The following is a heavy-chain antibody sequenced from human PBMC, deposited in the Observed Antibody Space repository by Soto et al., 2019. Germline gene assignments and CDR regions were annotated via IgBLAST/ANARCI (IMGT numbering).Heavy chain of an antibody. CDR1: GGSISSSSYY. J-gene: IGHJ4*02. Sequence: QLQLQESGPGLVKPSETLSLTCTVSGGSISSSSYYWGWIRQPPGKGLEWIGSIYYSGRTYYNPSLNSRGTISVDTSKNQFSLKLSSVTAADTAVYYCARHTPAISISDHWGQGTLVTVSS. CDR3: ARHTPAISISDH. V-gene: IGHV4-39*01. D-gene: IGHD2-15*01. CDR2: IYYSGRT.